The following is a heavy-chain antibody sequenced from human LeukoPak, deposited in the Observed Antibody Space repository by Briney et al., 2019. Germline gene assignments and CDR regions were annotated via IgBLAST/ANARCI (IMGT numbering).Heavy chain of an antibody. J-gene: IGHJ4*02. CDR3: TRDGSGSRIPFDY. CDR1: GFAFGSYW. V-gene: IGHV3-74*01. CDR2: INSDGSNI. D-gene: IGHD1-26*01. Sequence: GGSLRLSCAASGFAFGSYWMHWVRQAPGKGLVWVSRINSDGSNIRYADSVKGRFTISRDNANNTLYLQVNSLRAEDTAVYYCTRDGSGSRIPFDYWGQGTLVTVSS.